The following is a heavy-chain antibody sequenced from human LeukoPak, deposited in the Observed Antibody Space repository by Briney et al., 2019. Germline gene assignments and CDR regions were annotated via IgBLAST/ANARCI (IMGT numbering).Heavy chain of an antibody. CDR3: AREARDGYNSYFDY. CDR2: IYSGGST. J-gene: IGHJ4*02. V-gene: IGHV3-66*01. Sequence: GGSLRLSCAASGFTVSSNYMSWVRQAPGKGLEWVSVIYSGGSTYYADSGKGRFAISRDNSKNTLYLQMNSLRAEDTAVYYCAREARDGYNSYFDYWGQGTLVTVSS. D-gene: IGHD5-24*01. CDR1: GFTVSSNY.